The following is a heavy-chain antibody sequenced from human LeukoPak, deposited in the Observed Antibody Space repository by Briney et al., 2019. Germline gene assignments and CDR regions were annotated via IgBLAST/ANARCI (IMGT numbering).Heavy chain of an antibody. D-gene: IGHD4-23*01. J-gene: IGHJ4*02. CDR3: ARAVVPSGYFDY. CDR2: IYYSGST. CDR1: GGSISSYY. V-gene: IGHV4-59*01. Sequence: SETLSLTCTVSGGSISSYYWSWIRQPPGKGLEWIGYIYYSGSTNYNPSLKSRVTISVDTSKNQFSLKLSSVTAADTAVYYCARAVVPSGYFDYWGQGTLVTVSS.